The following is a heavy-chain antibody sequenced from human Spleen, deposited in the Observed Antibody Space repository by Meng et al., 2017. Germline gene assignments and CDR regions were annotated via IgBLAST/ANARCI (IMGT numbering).Heavy chain of an antibody. D-gene: IGHD1-26*01. Sequence: GSLRLSCAVYGGSFSRYYWSWIRQPPGKGLEWIGEINHSGSTNYNSSLKSRVTISVDTSKNQFSLKLSSVTAADTAVYYCARARAMEATFYYYYCIDVWGQGTMVTVSS. CDR2: INHSGST. J-gene: IGHJ6*02. CDR3: ARARAMEATFYYYYCIDV. CDR1: GGSFSRYY. V-gene: IGHV4-34*01.